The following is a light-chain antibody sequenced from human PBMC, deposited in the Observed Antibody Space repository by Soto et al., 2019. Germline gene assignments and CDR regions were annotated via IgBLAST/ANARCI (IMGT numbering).Light chain of an antibody. CDR1: KNDIGVYDF. CDR3: QAYDYSLTASV. V-gene: IGLV2-8*01. Sequence: QSALTQPPSASGSPGQSVTISCTGTKNDIGVYDFVSWYQHHPGKAPRLIIYEVVQRPSGVPDRFSGSKYGTSASLAITGLQAEDEADYYCQAYDYSLTASVFGGGTTLTVL. J-gene: IGLJ3*02. CDR2: EVV.